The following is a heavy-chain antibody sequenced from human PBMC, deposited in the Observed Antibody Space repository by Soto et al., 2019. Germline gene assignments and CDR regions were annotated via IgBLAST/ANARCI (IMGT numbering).Heavy chain of an antibody. CDR2: IWFDGSTQ. Sequence: GGSLRLSGSASGITFGIYGRHWVRQAPGKGLEWLAVIWFDGSTQCYAYSVKGRFTISRDNAKNTLYLQMNNLRAEATALYYFARDQLLPGTGQFDSCAQG. CDR1: GITFGIYG. CDR3: ARDQLLPGTGQFDS. D-gene: IGHD1-1*01. V-gene: IGHV3-33*01. J-gene: IGHJ4*02.